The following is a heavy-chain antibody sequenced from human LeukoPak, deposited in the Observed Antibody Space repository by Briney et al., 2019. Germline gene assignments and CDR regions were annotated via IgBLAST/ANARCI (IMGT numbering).Heavy chain of an antibody. CDR1: GGTFSSYA. CDR2: IIPIFGTA. Sequence: SVKVSCKASGGTFSSYAISWVRQAPGQGLEWMGGIIPIFGTANYAQKFQGRVTITADESTSTAYMELSSLRSEDTAVYYCARSPQQLVRWVPFDYWGQGTLVTVSS. CDR3: ARSPQQLVRWVPFDY. D-gene: IGHD6-13*01. V-gene: IGHV1-69*13. J-gene: IGHJ4*02.